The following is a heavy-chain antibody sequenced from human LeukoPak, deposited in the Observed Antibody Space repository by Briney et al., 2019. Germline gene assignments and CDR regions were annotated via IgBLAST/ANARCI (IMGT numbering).Heavy chain of an antibody. J-gene: IGHJ4*02. CDR2: INPNSGGT. V-gene: IGHV1-2*02. CDR3: ARGSKRGWLQSNPPRYVSFDY. Sequence: ASVKVSCKASGGTFSSYAISWVRQAPGQGLEWMGWINPNSGGTNYAQKFQGRVTMTRDTSISTAYMELSRLRSDDTAVYYCARGSKRGWLQSNPPRYVSFDYWGQGTLVTVSS. CDR1: GGTFSSYA. D-gene: IGHD5-24*01.